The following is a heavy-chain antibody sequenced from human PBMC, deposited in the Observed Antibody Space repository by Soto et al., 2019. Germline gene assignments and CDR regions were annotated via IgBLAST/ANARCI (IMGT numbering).Heavy chain of an antibody. CDR3: ARAEYSSIYYFDY. Sequence: SVKVSCKASGGTFSNYAINWVRQAPGQGLEWVGGIIPVFGTPNYAQKFQGRVTITADESTSTAYMELSSLRSEDTATYYCARAEYSSIYYFDYWGQGTLVTVSS. CDR2: IIPVFGTP. V-gene: IGHV1-69*13. J-gene: IGHJ4*02. CDR1: GGTFSNYA. D-gene: IGHD2-2*01.